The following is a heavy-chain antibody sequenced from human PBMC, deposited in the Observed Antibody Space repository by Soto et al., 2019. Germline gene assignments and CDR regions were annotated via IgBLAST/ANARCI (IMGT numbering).Heavy chain of an antibody. Sequence: GGSLRLSCAASGFTLSSYWMHWVRQAPGKGLEWVSAISSGGSTTYYADSVKGRFTISRDNSKNTLYLQMNSLRAEDTAVYYCAKADEPIAAAGNYFDYWGQGTLVTVSS. CDR2: ISSGGSTT. J-gene: IGHJ4*02. V-gene: IGHV3-23*01. CDR3: AKADEPIAAAGNYFDY. D-gene: IGHD6-13*01. CDR1: GFTLSSYW.